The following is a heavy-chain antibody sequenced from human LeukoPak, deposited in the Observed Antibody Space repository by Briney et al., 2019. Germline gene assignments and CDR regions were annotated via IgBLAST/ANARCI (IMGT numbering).Heavy chain of an antibody. Sequence: GGSLRLSCAASGFTFSSYSMNWVRQAPGKGLEWVSYISSSSSTIYYADSVKGRFTISRDNAKNSLYLQMNSLRAEDTAEYYCARDKGGPDYWGQGTLVTVSS. CDR1: GFTFSSYS. D-gene: IGHD2-15*01. CDR2: ISSSSSTI. J-gene: IGHJ4*02. CDR3: ARDKGGPDY. V-gene: IGHV3-48*01.